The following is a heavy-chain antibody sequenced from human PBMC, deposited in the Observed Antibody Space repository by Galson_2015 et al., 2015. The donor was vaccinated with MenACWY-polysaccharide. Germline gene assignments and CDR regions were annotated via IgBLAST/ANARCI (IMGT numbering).Heavy chain of an antibody. D-gene: IGHD6-19*01. CDR3: ATSVSVTGPQVARYYYYAMDV. Sequence: LRLSCAASGITFSRDGFHWVRQAPGKGLEWVAVSRSHNSKQFYADSVKGRFTVSRDDSKNTVYLQMNNLRPEDTAVYYCATSVSVTGPQVARYYYYAMDVGGQGTTVTVSS. V-gene: IGHV3-30*14. J-gene: IGHJ6*02. CDR1: GITFSRDG. CDR2: SRSHNSKQ.